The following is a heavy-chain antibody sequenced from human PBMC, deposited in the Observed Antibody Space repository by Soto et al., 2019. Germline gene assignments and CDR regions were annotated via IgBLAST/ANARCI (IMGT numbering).Heavy chain of an antibody. Sequence: GESLKISWNGSGYSFTSYWIGWVRKMPGKGLEWMGIIYPGDSDTRYSPSFQGQVTISADKSISTAYLQWSSLKASDTAMYYCAARIAAAGTRYYYYGMDVWGQGTTVTVSS. CDR1: GYSFTSYW. CDR2: IYPGDSDT. D-gene: IGHD6-13*01. V-gene: IGHV5-51*01. J-gene: IGHJ6*02. CDR3: AARIAAAGTRYYYYGMDV.